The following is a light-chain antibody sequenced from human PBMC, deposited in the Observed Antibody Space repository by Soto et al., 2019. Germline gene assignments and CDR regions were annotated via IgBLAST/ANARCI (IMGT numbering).Light chain of an antibody. CDR3: QQSYSTPWT. Sequence: DIQMTQSPSSLSLSVGDGVTITCRASQTISNYLNWYQQKPGKAPKLLIYAASSLQSGVPSRFSGSGSGTDFTLTISSLQPEDFATYYCQQSYSTPWTFGQGTKVDIK. CDR2: AAS. V-gene: IGKV1-39*01. J-gene: IGKJ1*01. CDR1: QTISNY.